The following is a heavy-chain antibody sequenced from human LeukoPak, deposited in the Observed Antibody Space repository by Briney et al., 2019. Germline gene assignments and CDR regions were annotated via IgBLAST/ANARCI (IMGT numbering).Heavy chain of an antibody. CDR3: ARDGSTFSSGVFFDY. D-gene: IGHD6-19*01. CDR1: GFTFSSYW. J-gene: IGHJ4*02. CDR2: IKQDGSEK. Sequence: GGSLRLSCAASGFTFSSYWMSWVRQAPGKGLEWVANIKQDGSEKYYVDSVKGRLTISRDNAKNSLYLQMNSLRAEDTAVYYCARDGSTFSSGVFFDYWGQGTLVTVSS. V-gene: IGHV3-7*01.